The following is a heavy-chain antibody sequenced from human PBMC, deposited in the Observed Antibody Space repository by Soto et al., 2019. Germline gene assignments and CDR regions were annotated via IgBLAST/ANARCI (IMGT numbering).Heavy chain of an antibody. V-gene: IGHV1-69*13. D-gene: IGHD5-18*01. CDR2: IIPIFGAA. J-gene: IGHJ3*02. CDR1: GGTFSSYA. Sequence: ASVKVSCKASGGTFSSYAISWVRQAPGQGLEWMGGIIPIFGAANYAQKFQGRVTITADESTSTAYMELSSVTAADTAVYYCARVVPGYTYGINPFDIWGQGTMVTVSS. CDR3: ARVVPGYTYGINPFDI.